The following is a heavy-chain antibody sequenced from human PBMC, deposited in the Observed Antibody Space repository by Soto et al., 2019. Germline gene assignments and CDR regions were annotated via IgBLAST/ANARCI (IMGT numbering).Heavy chain of an antibody. CDR3: AREAYSSGWYYRPSDPSFDY. J-gene: IGHJ4*02. D-gene: IGHD6-19*01. Sequence: QVQLVESGGGVVQPGRSLRLSCAASGFTFSSYATHWVRQAPGKGLEWVAVISYDGSNKYYADSVKGRFTISRDNSKNTLYLQMNSLRAEDTAVYYCAREAYSSGWYYRPSDPSFDYWGQGTLVTVSS. CDR1: GFTFSSYA. CDR2: ISYDGSNK. V-gene: IGHV3-30-3*01.